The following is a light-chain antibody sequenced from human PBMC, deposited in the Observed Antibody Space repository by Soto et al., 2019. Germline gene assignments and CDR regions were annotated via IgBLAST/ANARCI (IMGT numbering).Light chain of an antibody. V-gene: IGKV3D-15*01. CDR3: QQYNSYSWT. Sequence: EIVLTQSPATLYFSPWESATLSCRATRSVSSYLAWYQQKPGQAPRLLIYGASSRATGIPDRFSGSGSGTEFTLTISSLQSEDFATYYCQQYNSYSWTFGQGTKVDI. J-gene: IGKJ1*01. CDR2: GAS. CDR1: RSVSSY.